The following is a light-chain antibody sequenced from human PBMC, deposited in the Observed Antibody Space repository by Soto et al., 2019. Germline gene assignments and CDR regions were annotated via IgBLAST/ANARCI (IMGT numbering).Light chain of an antibody. CDR3: QQYGSSPWT. V-gene: IGKV3-20*01. CDR2: GAS. J-gene: IGKJ1*01. CDR1: QSVSSSY. Sequence: EIVLTQSPGTLSLSPGERATLYCRASQSVSSSYLAWYQQKPGQAPRLLIYGASNRATGIPDRFSGSGSGTHFTLTISRQDPEDFAVYYCQQYGSSPWTFGQGTKVEIK.